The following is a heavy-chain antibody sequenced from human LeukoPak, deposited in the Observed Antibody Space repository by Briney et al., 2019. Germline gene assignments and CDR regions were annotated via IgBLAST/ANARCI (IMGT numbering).Heavy chain of an antibody. Sequence: GGSLRLSCAASGFTFSSYAMSWVRQAPGKGLEWVSAISGSGGSTYYADSVKGRFTISRDNSKNTLYLQMDSLRAEDTAVYYCAKDFGGYVMNWFDPWGQGTLVTVSS. CDR3: AKDFGGYVMNWFDP. D-gene: IGHD5-12*01. CDR2: ISGSGGST. V-gene: IGHV3-23*01. J-gene: IGHJ5*02. CDR1: GFTFSSYA.